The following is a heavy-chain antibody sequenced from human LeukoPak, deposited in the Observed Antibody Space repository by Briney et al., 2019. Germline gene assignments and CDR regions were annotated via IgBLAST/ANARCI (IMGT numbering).Heavy chain of an antibody. J-gene: IGHJ4*02. D-gene: IGHD5-18*01. CDR3: ARSLWPEDY. CDR1: GFISSNYW. Sequence: GGSLRLSCGASGFISSNYWINWVRQAPGKGLEWVANIKQDGSEKNYVDSVKGRFTISRDNAKTSLYLQMNSLRAEDTAVYYCARSLWPEDYWGQGTLVTVSS. CDR2: IKQDGSEK. V-gene: IGHV3-7*01.